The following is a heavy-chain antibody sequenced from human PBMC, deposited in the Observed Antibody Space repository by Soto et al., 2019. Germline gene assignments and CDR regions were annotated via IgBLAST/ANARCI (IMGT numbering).Heavy chain of an antibody. J-gene: IGHJ5*02. CDR3: ARGPPFLP. Sequence: SETLSLTCSVSGASIYNGGYFWSWIRQSPGKGLEWIGHIHNSGSPYNNPSLKSRVTISVDRSKNQFSLKLNSVTAADTAVYYCARGPPFLPWGRGTLVTVSS. V-gene: IGHV4-30-2*06. CDR1: GASIYNGGYF. CDR2: IHNSGSP.